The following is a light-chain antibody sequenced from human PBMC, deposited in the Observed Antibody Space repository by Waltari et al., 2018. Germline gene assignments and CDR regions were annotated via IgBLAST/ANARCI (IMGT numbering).Light chain of an antibody. J-gene: IGKJ1*01. CDR3: QQYYITPPT. Sequence: DIVMTQSPDSLTVSLDERATVNCTSSQNVLSSSNNKNFFAWYQQKPGQPPKLLIYWASTRGSGVPDRFSGSGSGTDFTLTISSLQAEDVAVYYCQQYYITPPTFGQGTKVEIK. V-gene: IGKV4-1*01. CDR2: WAS. CDR1: QNVLSSSNNKNF.